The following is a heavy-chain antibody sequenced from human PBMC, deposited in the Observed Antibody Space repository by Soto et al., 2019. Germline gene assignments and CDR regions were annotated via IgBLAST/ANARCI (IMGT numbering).Heavy chain of an antibody. J-gene: IGHJ4*02. V-gene: IGHV3-23*01. D-gene: IGHD6-13*01. Sequence: EVQLLESGGGLVQPGGSLRLSCAASGFTFSSYAMSWVRQAPGKGLEWVSAISGSGGSTYYADSVKGRFTISRDNSKNPPYLQMDSMRDEDTAVYYWAEGPSGSSSWGNDYWGQGTLVTVSS. CDR1: GFTFSSYA. CDR2: ISGSGGST. CDR3: AEGPSGSSSWGNDY.